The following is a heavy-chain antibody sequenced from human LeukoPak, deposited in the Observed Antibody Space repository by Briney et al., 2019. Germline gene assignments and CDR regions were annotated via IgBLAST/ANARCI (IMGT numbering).Heavy chain of an antibody. J-gene: IGHJ4*02. CDR1: GGSISSYY. V-gene: IGHV4-59*08. CDR3: ARLGRMYSSSLDY. CDR2: IYYSGST. Sequence: PSETLSLTCTVSGGSISSYYWSWIRQPPGKGLEWIGYIYYSGSTNYNPSLKSRVTISVDTSKNQFSLKLSSVTAADTAVYYCARLGRMYSSSLDYWGQGTLVTVSS. D-gene: IGHD6-13*01.